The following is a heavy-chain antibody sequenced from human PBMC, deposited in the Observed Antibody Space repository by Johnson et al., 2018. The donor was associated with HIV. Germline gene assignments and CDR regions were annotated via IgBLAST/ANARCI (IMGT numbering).Heavy chain of an antibody. D-gene: IGHD6-13*01. Sequence: VQLVESGGGLVQPGGSLRLSCAASGFTFSSYAMSWVRQAPGKGLEWVANIKQDGSEKYYVDSVKGRFTISRDNAKNSLYLQMNSLRAEDTAVYYCASSNVVGYSNYPDAFDIWGQGTMVTVSS. V-gene: IGHV3-7*05. CDR3: ASSNVVGYSNYPDAFDI. CDR1: GFTFSSYA. J-gene: IGHJ3*02. CDR2: IKQDGSEK.